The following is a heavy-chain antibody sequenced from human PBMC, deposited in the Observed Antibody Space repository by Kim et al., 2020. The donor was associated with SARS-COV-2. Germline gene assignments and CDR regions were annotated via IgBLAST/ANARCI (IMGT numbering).Heavy chain of an antibody. CDR1: GFTFSDYY. Sequence: GGSLRLSCAASGFTFSDYYMSWIRQAPGKGLEWVSYISSSGSTIYYADSVKGRFTISRDNAKNSLYLQMNSLRAEDTAVYYCASPYYYDSSGYYGGHYYYGMDVWGQGTTVTVSS. CDR3: ASPYYYDSSGYYGGHYYYGMDV. D-gene: IGHD3-22*01. V-gene: IGHV3-11*01. CDR2: ISSSGSTI. J-gene: IGHJ6*02.